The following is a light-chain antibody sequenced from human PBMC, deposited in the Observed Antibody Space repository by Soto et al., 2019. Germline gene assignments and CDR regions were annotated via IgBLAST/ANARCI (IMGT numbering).Light chain of an antibody. CDR3: QQYSSTFWT. CDR1: QSISSSY. J-gene: IGKJ1*01. V-gene: IGKV3-20*01. CDR2: GAS. Sequence: EIVLTQSPGTLSLPPGERATLSCRASQSISSSYLAWYQQKPGQAPRLLVYGASSRATGIPDRFSGSGSGTDFTLTISRLEPEDFALYYCQQYSSTFWTFGQGTKVDIK.